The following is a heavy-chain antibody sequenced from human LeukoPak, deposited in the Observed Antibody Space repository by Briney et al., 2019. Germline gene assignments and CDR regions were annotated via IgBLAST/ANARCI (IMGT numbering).Heavy chain of an antibody. D-gene: IGHD6-19*01. CDR3: ARGAAVAGGSFDY. CDR2: ISYDGSNK. J-gene: IGHJ4*02. Sequence: GGSLRLSCAASGFTFSSYAMHWVRQAPGRGLEWVAVISYDGSNKYYADSVKGRFTISRDNSKNTLYLQMNSLRAEDTAVYYCARGAAVAGGSFDYWGQGTLVTVSS. CDR1: GFTFSSYA. V-gene: IGHV3-30-3*01.